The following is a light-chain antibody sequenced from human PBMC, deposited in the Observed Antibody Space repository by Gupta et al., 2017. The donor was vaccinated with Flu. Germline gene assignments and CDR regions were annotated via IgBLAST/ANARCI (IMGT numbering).Light chain of an antibody. V-gene: IGKV3D-15*01. J-gene: IGKJ3*01. Sequence: RATLSLSPGESATLSCSASRVISSNLAWYQQRPGQAPRLLIYGASTRATGIPDRFSGSGSGTEFTLTVSRLQSEDFAVYCWQQDNNLFTFGHGTKVEIK. CDR1: RVISSN. CDR3: QQDNNLFT. CDR2: GAS.